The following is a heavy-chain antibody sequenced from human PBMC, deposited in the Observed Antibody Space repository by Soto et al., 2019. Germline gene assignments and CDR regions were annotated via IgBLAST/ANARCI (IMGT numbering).Heavy chain of an antibody. V-gene: IGHV3-9*01. CDR3: AKGVAYYDILTRYFQH. D-gene: IGHD3-9*01. CDR1: GFTFDDYA. CDR2: ISWNSGSI. Sequence: EVQLVESGGGLVQPGRSLRLSCAASGFTFDDYAMHWVRQAPGKGLEWVSGISWNSGSIGYADSVKGRFTISRDNANNSLYLQMNSLRAEDTALYYCAKGVAYYDILTRYFQHWGQGTLVTVSS. J-gene: IGHJ1*01.